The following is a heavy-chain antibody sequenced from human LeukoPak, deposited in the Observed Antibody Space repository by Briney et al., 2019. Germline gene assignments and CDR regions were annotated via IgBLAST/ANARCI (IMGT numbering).Heavy chain of an antibody. CDR1: GYTFTSHA. J-gene: IGHJ3*02. Sequence: ASVKVSCKASGYTFTSHAMHWVRQAPGQRLEWMGWINAGNGNTKYSQKFQGRVTITRDTSASTAYMELSSLRSEDTAVYYCARVEGRRITIFGVVTQGAFDIWGQGTMVTVSS. CDR2: INAGNGNT. CDR3: ARVEGRRITIFGVVTQGAFDI. D-gene: IGHD3-3*01. V-gene: IGHV1-3*01.